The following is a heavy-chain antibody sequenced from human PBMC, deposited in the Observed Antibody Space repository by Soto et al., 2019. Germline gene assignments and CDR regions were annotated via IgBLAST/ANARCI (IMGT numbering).Heavy chain of an antibody. CDR2: ITGSGGGT. CDR1: GFTFSSYT. D-gene: IGHD4-4*01. V-gene: IGHV3-23*01. CDR3: ARDVKPTVSPRHY. Sequence: PGGSLRLSCAASGFTFSSYTMSWVRQAPGKGLEWVSSITGSGGGTYYADSVKGRFTISRDNSKDTLYLQMNSLRADDTAVYYCARDVKPTVSPRHYWGQGTLVTVSS. J-gene: IGHJ4*02.